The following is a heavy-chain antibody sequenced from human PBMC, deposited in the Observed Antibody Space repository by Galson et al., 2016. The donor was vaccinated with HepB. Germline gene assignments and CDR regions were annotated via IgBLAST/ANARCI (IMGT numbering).Heavy chain of an antibody. J-gene: IGHJ4*02. CDR1: GFTFSIDA. CDR3: VKELAPRGA. V-gene: IGHV3-23*01. Sequence: SLRLSCAASGFTFSIDAMSWVRHVPGKGLECVATISDSGDIRGYIDSVKGRFTISRDNSKNTLFLEMDSLRAEDTAVYYCVKELAPRGAWGQGTLVTVSS. D-gene: IGHD1-26*01. CDR2: ISDSGDIR.